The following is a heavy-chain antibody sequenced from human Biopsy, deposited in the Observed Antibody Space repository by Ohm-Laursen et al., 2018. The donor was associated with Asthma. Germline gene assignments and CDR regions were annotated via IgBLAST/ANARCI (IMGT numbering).Heavy chain of an antibody. CDR1: GFTFSSYG. J-gene: IGHJ6*02. Sequence: SLRLSRTATGFTFSSYGMHWVRQAPGKGLEWVAVISYDGSNKYYADSVKGRFTISRDNSKNTLYLQMNSPRAEDTAVYYCARSIYDFWSGYYGMDVWGQGTTVTVSS. V-gene: IGHV3-30*03. CDR2: ISYDGSNK. CDR3: ARSIYDFWSGYYGMDV. D-gene: IGHD3-3*01.